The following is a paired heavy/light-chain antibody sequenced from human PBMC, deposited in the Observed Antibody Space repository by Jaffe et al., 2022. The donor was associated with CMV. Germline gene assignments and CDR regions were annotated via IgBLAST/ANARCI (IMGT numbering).Light chain of an antibody. Sequence: QSALTQPRSVSGSPGQSVTISCTGTSSDVGGYNYVSWYQQHPGKAPKLIMYDVTKRPVGVPDRFSGSKSGNTASLTISGLQGDDEGDYYCCSYGGTYTTVFGGGTKLTVL. CDR2: DVT. CDR3: CSYGGTYTTV. V-gene: IGLV2-11*01. J-gene: IGLJ3*02. CDR1: SSDVGGYNY.
Heavy chain of an antibody. CDR1: GYTFTTYV. CDR2: INTGNGNT. J-gene: IGHJ4*02. Sequence: QVQLVQSGAEVKKPGASVKVSCKASGYTFTTYVVYWVRQVPGQGLEWMGWINTGNGNTKYSQTFQDRVTITRDISARTAYMELNTLTSDDTAVYYCARALIGDTGWARGYFNYWGQGTLVTVSS. D-gene: IGHD7-27*01. V-gene: IGHV1-3*04. CDR3: ARALIGDTGWARGYFNY.